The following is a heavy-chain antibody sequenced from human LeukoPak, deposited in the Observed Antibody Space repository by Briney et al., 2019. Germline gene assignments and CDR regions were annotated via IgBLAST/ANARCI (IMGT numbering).Heavy chain of an antibody. CDR1: GFTFRNHW. CDR2: ISSDGSST. V-gene: IGHV3-74*03. CDR3: AKDQRETGRQEFDY. J-gene: IGHJ4*02. Sequence: GGSLRLSCAASGFTFRNHWMHWVRQTPGKGLVWVSRISSDGSSTTYADSVKGRFTISRDNAKNTLYLQMNNLRAEDTAMYYCAKDQRETGRQEFDYGGREPVVIVSS. D-gene: IGHD5-24*01.